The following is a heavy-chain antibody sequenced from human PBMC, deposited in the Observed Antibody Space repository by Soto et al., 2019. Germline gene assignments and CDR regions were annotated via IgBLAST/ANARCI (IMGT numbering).Heavy chain of an antibody. V-gene: IGHV4-59*01. J-gene: IGHJ5*02. D-gene: IGHD2-15*01. CDR2: AFHSGFT. CDR3: ARDQKYCSGGSCYPSRWFDP. Sequence: LSLTCTVSGGSISSYYWNWIRQPPGEGLESIGYAFHSGFTSYNPSLKSRVAISLDTSKNQFSLKLSSVTAADTAVYYCARDQKYCSGGSCYPSRWFDPWGQGTLVTVSS. CDR1: GGSISSYY.